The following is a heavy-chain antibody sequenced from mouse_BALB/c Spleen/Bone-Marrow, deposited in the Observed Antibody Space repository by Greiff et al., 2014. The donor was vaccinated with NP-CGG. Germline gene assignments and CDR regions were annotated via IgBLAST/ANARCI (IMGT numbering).Heavy chain of an antibody. D-gene: IGHD1-1*01. J-gene: IGHJ4*01. CDR3: ARGGYGSSYDAMDY. CDR1: GYSITSAYY. V-gene: IGHV3-6*02. CDR2: ISFDGSN. Sequence: VQLQQSGPGLVKPSQSLSLTCSVTGYSITSAYYWYWIRQFPGKKLEWMGYISFDGSNYYNPSLKNRISITRDTSKSQFFLRLNSVTTEDTATYYCARGGYGSSYDAMDYWGQGTSVTVSS.